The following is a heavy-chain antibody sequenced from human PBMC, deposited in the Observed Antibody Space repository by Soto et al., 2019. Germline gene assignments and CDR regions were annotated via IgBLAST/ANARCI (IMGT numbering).Heavy chain of an antibody. Sequence: EVQLLGSGGGLVQPGGSLRLSCTTSGFSFSNYAMSWVRQAPGKGLEWVSAITSRADSTYSADSVKGRFTISRDNSQSTLYLQMTGLRAEDTAVYFCAKDRASGWYSAFDYWGQGALVTVSS. CDR1: GFSFSNYA. CDR2: ITSRADST. J-gene: IGHJ4*02. CDR3: AKDRASGWYSAFDY. D-gene: IGHD6-19*01. V-gene: IGHV3-23*01.